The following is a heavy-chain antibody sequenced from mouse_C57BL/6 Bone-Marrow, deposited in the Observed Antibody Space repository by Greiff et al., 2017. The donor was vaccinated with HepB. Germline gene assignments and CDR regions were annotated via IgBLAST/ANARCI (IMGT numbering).Heavy chain of an antibody. J-gene: IGHJ4*01. CDR3: ARSPPYYYGSSYAMDY. V-gene: IGHV1-26*01. D-gene: IGHD1-1*01. CDR2: SNPNNGGT. CDR1: GYTFTDYY. Sequence: VQLQQSGPELVKPGASVKISCKASGYTFTDYYMNWVKQSHGKSLEWIGDSNPNNGGTSYNQKFKGKATLTVDKSSSTAYMELRSLTSEDSAVYLCARSPPYYYGSSYAMDYWGQGTSVTVSS.